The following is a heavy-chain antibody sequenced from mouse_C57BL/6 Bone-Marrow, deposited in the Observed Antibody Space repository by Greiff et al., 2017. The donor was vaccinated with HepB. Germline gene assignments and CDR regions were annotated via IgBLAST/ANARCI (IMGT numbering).Heavy chain of an antibody. CDR2: IHPNSGST. V-gene: IGHV1-64*01. CDR3: ARCGYNGYDYAMDY. CDR1: GYTFTSYW. D-gene: IGHD1-1*01. Sequence: VQLQQPGAELVKPGASVKLSCKASGYTFTSYWMHWVKQRPGQGLEWIGMIHPNSGSTNYNEKFKSKATLTVDKSSSTAYMPLSSLTSEYSAVYYCARCGYNGYDYAMDYWGQGTSVTVSS. J-gene: IGHJ4*01.